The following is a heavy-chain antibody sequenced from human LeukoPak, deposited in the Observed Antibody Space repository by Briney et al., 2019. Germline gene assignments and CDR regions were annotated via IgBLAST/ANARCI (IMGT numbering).Heavy chain of an antibody. CDR1: GFTFSSYS. D-gene: IGHD2-2*01. CDR3: AKEGYCSSTSCSPYFDY. V-gene: IGHV3-23*01. J-gene: IGHJ4*02. CDR2: ISGSGGST. Sequence: GGSLRLSCAASGFTFSSYSMNWVRQAPGKGLEWVSAISGSGGSTYYADSVKGRFTISRDNSKNTLYLQMNSLRAEDTAVYYCAKEGYCSSTSCSPYFDYWGQGTLVTVSS.